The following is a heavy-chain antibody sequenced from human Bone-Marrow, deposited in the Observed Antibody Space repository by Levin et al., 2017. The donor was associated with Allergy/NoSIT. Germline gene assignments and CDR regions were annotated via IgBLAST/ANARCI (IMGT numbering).Heavy chain of an antibody. D-gene: IGHD3-16*01. Sequence: HSGGSLRLSCTGSAFSFGDHAISWVRQAPGKGLEWVGFVRSKANGGASEYAASVKGRITISRDDSKSIAYLQMDSLETEDTAVLFCTRVKFWGAVDYWGQGTLVTVSS. CDR2: VRSKANGGAS. V-gene: IGHV3-49*04. CDR1: AFSFGDHA. J-gene: IGHJ4*02. CDR3: TRVKFWGAVDY.